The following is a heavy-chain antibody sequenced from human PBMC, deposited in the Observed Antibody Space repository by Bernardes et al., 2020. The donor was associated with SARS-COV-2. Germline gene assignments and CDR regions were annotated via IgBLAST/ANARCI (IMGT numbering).Heavy chain of an antibody. CDR3: ARGAGYCSSTSCQGNWFDP. Sequence: SMRLSCAASGFTFSSYDMHWVRQATGKGLEWVSAIGTAGDTYYPGSVKGRFTISRENAKNSLYLQMNSLRAGDTAVYYCARGAGYCSSTSCQGNWFDPWGQGTLVTVSS. V-gene: IGHV3-13*04. D-gene: IGHD2-2*01. CDR1: GFTFSSYD. CDR2: IGTAGDT. J-gene: IGHJ5*02.